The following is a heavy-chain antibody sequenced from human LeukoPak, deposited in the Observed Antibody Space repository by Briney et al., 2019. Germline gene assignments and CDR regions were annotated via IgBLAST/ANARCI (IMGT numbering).Heavy chain of an antibody. CDR3: TINPADTYYYGSGSPTLDY. Sequence: GGSLRLSCAASGFTFSGSAMHWVRQAAGKGLEWVGRIRSKANSYATAYAASVKGRFTISRDDSKNTAYLQMNSLKTEDTAVYYCTINPADTYYYGSGSPTLDYWGQGTLVTVSS. V-gene: IGHV3-73*01. D-gene: IGHD3-10*01. J-gene: IGHJ4*02. CDR2: IRSKANSYAT. CDR1: GFTFSGSA.